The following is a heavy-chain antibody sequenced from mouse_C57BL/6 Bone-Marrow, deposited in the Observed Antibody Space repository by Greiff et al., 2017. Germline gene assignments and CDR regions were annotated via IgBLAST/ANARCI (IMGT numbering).Heavy chain of an antibody. CDR2: IDPENGDT. CDR1: GFNIKDDY. CDR3: KGYTMDY. J-gene: IGHJ4*01. V-gene: IGHV14-4*01. Sequence: EVQLQQSGAELVRPGASVKLSCTASGFNIKDDYMHWVKQRPEQGLEWIGWIDPENGDTEYASKFQGKATITADTSSNTAYLQLSSLTSEDTAVYYCKGYTMDYWGQGASDTVSS.